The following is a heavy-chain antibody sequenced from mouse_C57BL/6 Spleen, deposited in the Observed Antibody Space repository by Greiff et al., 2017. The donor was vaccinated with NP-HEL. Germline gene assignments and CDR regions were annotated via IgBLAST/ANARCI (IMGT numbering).Heavy chain of an antibody. D-gene: IGHD2-3*01. J-gene: IGHJ1*03. CDR1: GYSFTGYY. V-gene: IGHV1-42*01. CDR2: INPSTGGT. CDR3: AREDGYYGYFDV. Sequence: EVQLQESGPELVKPGASVKISCKASGYSFTGYYMNWVKQSPEKSLEWIGEINPSTGGTTYNQKFKAKATLTVDKSSSTAYMQLKSLTSEDSAVYYCAREDGYYGYFDVWGTGTTVTVSS.